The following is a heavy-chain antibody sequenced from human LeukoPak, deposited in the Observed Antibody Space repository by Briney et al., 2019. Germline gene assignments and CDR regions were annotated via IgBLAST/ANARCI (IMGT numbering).Heavy chain of an antibody. J-gene: IGHJ4*02. CDR3: ARLHLRQYYDFWSGYYMYYFDY. D-gene: IGHD3-3*01. V-gene: IGHV4-59*12. CDR1: GGSISSYY. CDR2: IYYSGST. Sequence: PSETLSLTCTVSGGSISSYYWSWIRQPPGKGLEWIGYIYYSGSTNYNPSLKSRVTISVDTSKNQFSLKLSSVTAADTAVYYCARLHLRQYYDFWSGYYMYYFDYWGQGTLVTVSS.